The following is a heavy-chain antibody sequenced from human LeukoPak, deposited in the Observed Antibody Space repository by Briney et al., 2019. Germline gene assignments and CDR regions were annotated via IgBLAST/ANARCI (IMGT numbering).Heavy chain of an antibody. V-gene: IGHV1-8*03. J-gene: IGHJ1*01. Sequence: GASVKVSCKASGYTFTSFDINWVRQATGQGLEWMGWMNPNSGNTGYAQKFQGRVTITRNTSTSTAYMELSSLRSEDTAVYYCARNGREARHFQHWGQGTVVTVSS. CDR1: GYTFTSFD. CDR2: MNPNSGNT. D-gene: IGHD6-6*01. CDR3: ARNGREARHFQH.